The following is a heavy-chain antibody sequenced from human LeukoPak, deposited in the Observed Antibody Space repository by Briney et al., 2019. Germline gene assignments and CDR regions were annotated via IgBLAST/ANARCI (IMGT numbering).Heavy chain of an antibody. V-gene: IGHV4-34*01. J-gene: IGHJ4*02. D-gene: IGHD2-15*01. Sequence: PSETLSLTCAVYGGSLSGYYWSWIRQPPGKGLEWIGEINHSGSTNYNPSLKSRVTISVDTSKNQFSLKLSSVTAADTAVYYCARATPPNRQKDIVVVVAATPVSHPLFDYWGQGTLVTVSS. CDR3: ARATPPNRQKDIVVVVAATPVSHPLFDY. CDR1: GGSLSGYY. CDR2: INHSGST.